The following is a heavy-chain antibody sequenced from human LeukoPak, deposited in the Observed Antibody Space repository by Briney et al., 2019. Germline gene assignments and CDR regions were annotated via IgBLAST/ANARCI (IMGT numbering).Heavy chain of an antibody. CDR2: IIPIFGTA. J-gene: IGHJ6*03. Sequence: ASVKVSCKASGYTFTSYAISWVRQAPGQGLEWMGGIIPIFGTANYAQKFQGRVTITADESTSTAYMELSSLRSEDTAVYYCARGPTSIAAAEYMDVWGKGTTVTVSS. CDR1: GYTFTSYA. D-gene: IGHD6-6*01. CDR3: ARGPTSIAAAEYMDV. V-gene: IGHV1-69*13.